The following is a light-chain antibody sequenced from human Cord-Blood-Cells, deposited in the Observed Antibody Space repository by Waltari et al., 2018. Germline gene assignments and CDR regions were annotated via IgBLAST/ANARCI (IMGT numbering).Light chain of an antibody. J-gene: IGLJ2*01. Sequence: QSVLTQPPSASGTPGQRVTISCSGSSSNIGSNTVNWYQQLPGTAPKLLIYRNNQQPSGVPDRFSGSKSGTSASLAISGLQAEDEADYYCAAWDDSLNGPVFGGGTKLTVL. V-gene: IGLV1-44*01. CDR3: AAWDDSLNGPV. CDR1: SSNIGSNT. CDR2: RNN.